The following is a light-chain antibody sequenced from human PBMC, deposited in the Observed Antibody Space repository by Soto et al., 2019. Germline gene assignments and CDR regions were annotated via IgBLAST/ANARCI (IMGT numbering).Light chain of an antibody. J-gene: IGKJ5*01. Sequence: EIVMTQSPATMSVSPGERATLSCRASQSVRSNLAWYQQKPGQAPRLLIYGASTRATGIPARFSGSGSGTEFTLTISSLQSEDSAVYHCQQRSNWPSITFGQGTRLEIK. V-gene: IGKV3-15*01. CDR1: QSVRSN. CDR2: GAS. CDR3: QQRSNWPSIT.